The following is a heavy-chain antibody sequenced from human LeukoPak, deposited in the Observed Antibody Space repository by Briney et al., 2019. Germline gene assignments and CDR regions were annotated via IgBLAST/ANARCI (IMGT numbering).Heavy chain of an antibody. CDR1: GFIFHTYS. CDR3: ATGVLDF. J-gene: IGHJ4*02. Sequence: KAGGSLRLSCSASGFIFHTYSMNWVRQAPGKGLEWVSSVSSSSSYIYYADSVKGRFTVSRDNTKNSLFLQMNSLRADDTAVYYCATGVLDFWGQGILVTVSS. V-gene: IGHV3-21*01. D-gene: IGHD7-27*01. CDR2: VSSSSSYI.